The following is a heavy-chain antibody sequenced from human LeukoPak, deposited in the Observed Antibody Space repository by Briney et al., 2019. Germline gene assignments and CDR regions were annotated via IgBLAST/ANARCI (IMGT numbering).Heavy chain of an antibody. CDR3: AKVSRSGSYFGAFEI. D-gene: IGHD1-26*01. CDR2: ITSSSRYI. J-gene: IGHJ3*02. CDR1: GFTYSTYS. V-gene: IGHV3-21*01. Sequence: GGSLTLPCAASGFTYSTYSMLWLRQAPGKGLEWVSYITSSSRYIYYADSVKGRFTISRDNAKNSLYLQMNSLRAEDTAVYYCAKVSRSGSYFGAFEIWGQGTMVTVSS.